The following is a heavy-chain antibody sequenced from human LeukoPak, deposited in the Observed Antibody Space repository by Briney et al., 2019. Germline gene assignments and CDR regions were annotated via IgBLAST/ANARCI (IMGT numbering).Heavy chain of an antibody. Sequence: PGESLKISCKGSGYSFTSNLIGWVRQMPGKRLGWMGIIYPGDSDTRYSPSFQGQVTISADKSIGTAYLQWRSLKASDTAIYYCARLELPAYFDYWGQGTLVTVSS. D-gene: IGHD1-7*01. CDR3: ARLELPAYFDY. J-gene: IGHJ4*02. CDR1: GYSFTSNL. CDR2: IYPGDSDT. V-gene: IGHV5-51*01.